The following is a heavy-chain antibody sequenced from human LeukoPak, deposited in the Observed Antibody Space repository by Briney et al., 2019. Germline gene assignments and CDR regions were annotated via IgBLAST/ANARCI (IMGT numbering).Heavy chain of an antibody. CDR2: ISAYNGNT. CDR3: ARGRGYSYGYGDFDY. D-gene: IGHD5-18*01. V-gene: IGHV1-18*04. J-gene: IGHJ4*02. Sequence: ASVKVSCKASGYTFTGYYMHWVRQAPGQGLEWMGWISAYNGNTNYAQKLQGRVTMTTDTSTSTAYMELRSLRSDDTAVYYCARGRGYSYGYGDFDYWGQGTLVTVSS. CDR1: GYTFTGYY.